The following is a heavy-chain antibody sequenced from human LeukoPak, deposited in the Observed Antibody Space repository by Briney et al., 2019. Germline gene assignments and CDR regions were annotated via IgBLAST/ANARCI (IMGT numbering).Heavy chain of an antibody. CDR3: ARESGAFSPFVF. V-gene: IGHV4-4*02. CDR2: VHLSGTS. J-gene: IGHJ4*02. CDR1: GGSILTIHW. D-gene: IGHD1-26*01. Sequence: YPSETLSLTCAVSGGSILTIHWWSWVRQPPGKGLEWIGEVHLSGTSNYNPSLKSRVSMSIDKSKNQLSLKLTSVTAADTAMYYCARESGAFSPFVFWGQGTLVTVSS.